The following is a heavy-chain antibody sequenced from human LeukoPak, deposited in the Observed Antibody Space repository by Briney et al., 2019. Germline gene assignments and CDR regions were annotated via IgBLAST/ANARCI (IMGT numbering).Heavy chain of an antibody. V-gene: IGHV4-59*01. CDR2: IYYSGST. CDR3: ARDGGMIRFGGQDV. D-gene: IGHD3-16*01. CDR1: GGSISSYY. J-gene: IGHJ6*02. Sequence: PSETLSLTCTVSGGSISSYYWSWIRQPPGKGLEWIGYIYYSGSTNYNPSLKSRVTISVDTSKNQFSLKLSSVTAADTAVYYCARDGGMIRFGGQDVWGQGTTVTVS.